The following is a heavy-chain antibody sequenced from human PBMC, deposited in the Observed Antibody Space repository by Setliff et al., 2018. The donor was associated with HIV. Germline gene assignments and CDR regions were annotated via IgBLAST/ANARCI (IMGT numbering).Heavy chain of an antibody. D-gene: IGHD5-18*01. CDR2: IKGDGSEK. CDR3: ARGARGYSYG. J-gene: IGHJ4*02. CDR1: GFTFSSYW. V-gene: IGHV3-7*01. Sequence: GGSLRLSCAASGFTFSSYWMSWVRQAPGKGLEWVANIKGDGSEKYYVESVKGRFTISRDNANNSLYLQMNSLRAEDTAVYYCARGARGYSYGWGQGTLVTVSS.